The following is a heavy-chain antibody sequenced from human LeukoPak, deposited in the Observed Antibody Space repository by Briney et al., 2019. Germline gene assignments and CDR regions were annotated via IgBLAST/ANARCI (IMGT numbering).Heavy chain of an antibody. V-gene: IGHV1-2*02. CDR3: ARGGEGAAIDYFDY. CDR2: INPNSGGT. CDR1: GYTFTGYD. J-gene: IGHJ4*02. Sequence: ASVKVSCKASGYTFTGYDMHWVRQAPGQGLEWMGWINPNSGGTNYAQKFQGTVTMTRDTSISTAYMELSRLRSDDTAVYYCARGGEGAAIDYFDYWGQGTLVTVSS. D-gene: IGHD3-10*01.